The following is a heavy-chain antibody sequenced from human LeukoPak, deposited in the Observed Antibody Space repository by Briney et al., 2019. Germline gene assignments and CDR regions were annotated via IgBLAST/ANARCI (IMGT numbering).Heavy chain of an antibody. J-gene: IGHJ3*02. CDR3: ARAHASLRITMIVVGEHAFDI. Sequence: ASVKVSCKASGYTFTGYYMHWVRQAPGQGLEWMGWINPNSAGTNYAQNFQGRVTMTRDTSISTAYMELSRLGSDDAAVYYCARAHASLRITMIVVGEHAFDIWGQGTMVTVSS. D-gene: IGHD3-22*01. V-gene: IGHV1-2*02. CDR1: GYTFTGYY. CDR2: INPNSAGT.